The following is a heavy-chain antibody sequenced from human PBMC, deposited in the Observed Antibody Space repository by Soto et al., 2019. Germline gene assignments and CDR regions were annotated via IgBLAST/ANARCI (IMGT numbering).Heavy chain of an antibody. D-gene: IGHD2-2*01. V-gene: IGHV3-11*01. CDR3: ASGLVVPASVPYYSSGMDF. CDR2: ISSSGSTI. CDR1: GFTFSDYY. Sequence: GGSLRLSCAASGFTFSDYYMSWIRQAPGKGLEWVSYISSSGSTIYYADSVKGRFTISSDNAKNSLYLQMNSLRAEDTAVYSCASGLVVPASVPYYSSGMDFWGQGTPVTVSS. J-gene: IGHJ6*02.